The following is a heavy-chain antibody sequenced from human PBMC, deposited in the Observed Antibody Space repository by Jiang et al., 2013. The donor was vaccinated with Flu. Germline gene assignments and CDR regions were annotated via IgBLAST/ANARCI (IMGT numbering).Heavy chain of an antibody. CDR2: IIPIFGTA. CDR1: GGTFSSYA. V-gene: IGHV1-69*01. CDR3: ARGDLESHDYGGNGPPGGDAFDI. D-gene: IGHD4-23*01. J-gene: IGHJ3*02. Sequence: VQLVESGAEVKKPGSSVKVSCKASGGTFSSYAISWVRQAPGQGLEWMGGIIPIFGTANYAQKFQGRVTITADESTSTAYMELSSLRSEDTAVYYCARGDLESHDYGGNGPPGGDAFDIWGQGTMVTVSS.